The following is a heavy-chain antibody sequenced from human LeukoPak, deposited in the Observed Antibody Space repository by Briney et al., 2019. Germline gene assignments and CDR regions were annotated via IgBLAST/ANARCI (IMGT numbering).Heavy chain of an antibody. CDR2: ICNSGDTNYSTF. Sequence: SETLSLTCTVSGASISTYYWTWVRQPPGKRLEWIGNICNSGDTNYSTFNYNPSLKSRATISVDTSKNQFSLKLTSVTAADTAVYYCARAHTTNWYMDYWGQGTLVTVSS. CDR1: GASISTYY. J-gene: IGHJ4*02. D-gene: IGHD6-13*01. V-gene: IGHV4-59*08. CDR3: ARAHTTNWYMDY.